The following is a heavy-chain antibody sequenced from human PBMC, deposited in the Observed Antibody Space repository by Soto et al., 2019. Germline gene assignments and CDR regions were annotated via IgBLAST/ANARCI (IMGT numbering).Heavy chain of an antibody. J-gene: IGHJ6*02. CDR2: INRKNDGGTT. D-gene: IGHD5-12*01. CDR3: TTVGYSLPYAMDV. Sequence: EVQLVESGGGLVKPGGSLRLSCAASGFTVSDAWMSWVRQAPGKGLEWVGHINRKNDGGTTDYAAPVKGKFTISRDDSKNTLYLQMNSLKTEDTAVYYCTTVGYSLPYAMDVWGQGTTVTVSS. CDR1: GFTVSDAW. V-gene: IGHV3-15*01.